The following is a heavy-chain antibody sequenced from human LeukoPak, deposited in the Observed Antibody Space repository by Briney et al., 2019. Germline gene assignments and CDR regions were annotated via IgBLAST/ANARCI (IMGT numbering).Heavy chain of an antibody. CDR1: GFTFSSYA. CDR3: ARSLWFGEVGAFDI. Sequence: GGSLRLSCAASGFTFSSYAMHWVRQAPGKGLEWVAVISYDGSGKYYADSVKGRFTISRDNSKNTLYLQMNSLRAEDTAVYYCARSLWFGEVGAFDIWGQGTMVTVSS. D-gene: IGHD3-10*01. V-gene: IGHV3-30-3*01. J-gene: IGHJ3*02. CDR2: ISYDGSGK.